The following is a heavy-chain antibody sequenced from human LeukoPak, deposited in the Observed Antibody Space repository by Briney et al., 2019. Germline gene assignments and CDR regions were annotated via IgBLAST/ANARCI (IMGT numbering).Heavy chain of an antibody. CDR1: GSTFSSYA. Sequence: PGGSLRLSCAASGSTFSSYAMSWVRQAPGKGLEWVSAISGSGGSTYYADSVKGRFTISRDNSKNTLYLQMNSLRAEDTAVYYCANSGMIVVVIKEGHDAFDIWGQGTMVTVSS. CDR2: ISGSGGST. CDR3: ANSGMIVVVIKEGHDAFDI. J-gene: IGHJ3*02. V-gene: IGHV3-23*01. D-gene: IGHD3-22*01.